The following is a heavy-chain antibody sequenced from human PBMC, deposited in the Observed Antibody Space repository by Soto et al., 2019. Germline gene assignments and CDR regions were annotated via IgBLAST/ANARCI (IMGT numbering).Heavy chain of an antibody. D-gene: IGHD3-3*01. Sequence: QLHLVQSGAVVKKPGASVTVSCSASGYPVTAYYMHWVRQAPGRGVEWMGGNNPAPGAAKYTQTMQGRVTITRDPSTSTVFMELSGPTSEDTAVFYCARGGGVGVAGSAAFDMWGQGTLVTVSS. J-gene: IGHJ3*02. CDR2: NNPAPGAA. CDR1: GYPVTAYY. V-gene: IGHV1-2*02. CDR3: ARGGGVGVAGSAAFDM.